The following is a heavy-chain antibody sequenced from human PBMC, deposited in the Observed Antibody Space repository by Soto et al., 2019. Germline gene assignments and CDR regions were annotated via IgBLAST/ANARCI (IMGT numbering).Heavy chain of an antibody. V-gene: IGHV2-5*02. CDR2: IYWDDDK. CDR3: AHRRPYCSGGSCYWYFEL. J-gene: IGHJ2*01. D-gene: IGHD2-15*01. CDR1: GFSLSTSGVG. Sequence: SGPTLVNPTQTLTLTCTFSGFSLSTSGVGVGWIRQPPGKALEWLALIYWDDDKRYSPSLKSRLTITKDTSKNQVVLTMTNMDPVDTATYYCAHRRPYCSGGSCYWYFELWGRGTLVTVSS.